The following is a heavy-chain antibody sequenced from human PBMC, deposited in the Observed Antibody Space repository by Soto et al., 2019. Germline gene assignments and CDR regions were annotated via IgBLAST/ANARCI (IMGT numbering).Heavy chain of an antibody. D-gene: IGHD5-12*01. V-gene: IGHV3-43*01. CDR1: GFTFDDYT. CDR3: AKGSRDGYNFFY. Sequence: PGGSLRLSCAASGFTFDDYTMHWVRQAPGKGLEWVSLISWDGGSTYYADSVKGRFTISRDNSKNSLYLQMNSLRTEDTALYYCAKGSRDGYNFFYWGQGTLVTVSS. J-gene: IGHJ4*02. CDR2: ISWDGGST.